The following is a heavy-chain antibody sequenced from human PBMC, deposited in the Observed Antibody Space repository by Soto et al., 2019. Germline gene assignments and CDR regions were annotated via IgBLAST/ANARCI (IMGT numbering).Heavy chain of an antibody. CDR1: GYIFTKHV. V-gene: IGHV1-18*01. J-gene: IGHJ4*02. CDR2: ISANNGYT. D-gene: IGHD5-18*01. Sequence: QVQLVQSGAEVREPGASVKVSCKTSGYIFTKHVISWVRQAPGPGLEWLGWISANNGYTNYAEKFQGRLTLTTNRAARTAYMELRSLTCDDTAIYCCARGYGYGYGHFHFWAQGTLGTAS. CDR3: ARGYGYGYGHFHF.